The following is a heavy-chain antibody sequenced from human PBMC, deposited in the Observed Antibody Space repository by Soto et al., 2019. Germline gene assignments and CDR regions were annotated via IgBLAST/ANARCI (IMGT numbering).Heavy chain of an antibody. CDR3: ARGGVDYYDSSGYYFSPYYFDY. CDR2: IYHSGST. V-gene: IGHV4-30-2*01. Sequence: QLQLQESGSGLVKPSQTLSLTCAVSGGSISSGGYSWSWIRQPPGKGLEWIGYIYHSGSTYYNPSLTSRVPISVDRSSNQFSLKLSSVTAADAAVYYCARGGVDYYDSSGYYFSPYYFDYWGQGTLVTVSS. D-gene: IGHD3-22*01. CDR1: GGSISSGGYS. J-gene: IGHJ4*02.